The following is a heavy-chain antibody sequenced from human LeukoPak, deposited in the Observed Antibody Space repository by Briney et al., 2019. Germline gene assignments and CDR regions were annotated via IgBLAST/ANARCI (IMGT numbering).Heavy chain of an antibody. V-gene: IGHV4-59*01. D-gene: IGHD6-19*01. Sequence: SETLSLTCAVFGGSINSYYWTWIRQPPGKGLEWIGYIYYSGSTKYHPSLKSRVTISVDTSKNQFSLKLSSETAADTAVYYCARVSNGGWYEDYWGQGTLVTVSS. CDR2: IYYSGST. J-gene: IGHJ4*02. CDR3: ARVSNGGWYEDY. CDR1: GGSINSYY.